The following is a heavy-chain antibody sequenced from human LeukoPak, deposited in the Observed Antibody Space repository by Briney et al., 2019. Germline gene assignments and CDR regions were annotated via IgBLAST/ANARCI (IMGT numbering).Heavy chain of an antibody. CDR3: ARHSEYSSSNVWDV. CDR1: GGSISSSRYS. Sequence: SETLSLTCTVSGGSISSSRYSWGWIRQPPGKGLEWIGSIYYSGSTYYNPSLKSRVTISVDTSKNQFSLKLSSVTAADTAVYYCARHSEYSSSNVWDVWGQGTTVTASS. J-gene: IGHJ6*02. V-gene: IGHV4-39*01. D-gene: IGHD6-6*01. CDR2: IYYSGST.